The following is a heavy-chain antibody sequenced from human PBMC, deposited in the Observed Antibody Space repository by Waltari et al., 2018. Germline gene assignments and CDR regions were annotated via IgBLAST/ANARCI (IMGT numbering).Heavy chain of an antibody. CDR3: ARLDSPMVRGVLFDY. D-gene: IGHD3-10*01. CDR1: GGSISRSSYY. V-gene: IGHV4-39*01. CDR2: IYYGGSS. J-gene: IGHJ4*02. Sequence: QLQLQESGPGLVKPSETLSLPCTVPGGSISRSSYYWAWIRQTPAKGLGWIGNIYYGGSSYYNPSLKGRVTISVDTFKNQFSLKVNSVTAADTAVYFCARLDSPMVRGVLFDYWGRGSLVTVSS.